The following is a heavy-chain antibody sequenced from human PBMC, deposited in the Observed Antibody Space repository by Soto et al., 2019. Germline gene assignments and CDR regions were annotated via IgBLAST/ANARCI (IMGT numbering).Heavy chain of an antibody. CDR2: ISAYNGNT. J-gene: IGHJ1*01. Sequence: QVQLVQSGAEVKKPGASVKVSCKASGYTFTSYGISWVRQAPGQGLEWMGWISAYNGNTNYAQKLQGRVTMTTDTSTSTAYMELRSLRSDDTAVYYCALTWEHYYDSSGYYYPEYFQHWGQGTLVTVSS. V-gene: IGHV1-18*01. CDR3: ALTWEHYYDSSGYYYPEYFQH. CDR1: GYTFTSYG. D-gene: IGHD3-22*01.